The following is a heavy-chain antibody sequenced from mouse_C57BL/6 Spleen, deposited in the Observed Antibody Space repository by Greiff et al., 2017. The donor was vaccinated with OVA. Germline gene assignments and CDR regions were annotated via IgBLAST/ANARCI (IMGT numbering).Heavy chain of an antibody. J-gene: IGHJ3*01. V-gene: IGHV1-74*01. Sequence: QVQLQQPGAELVKPGASVKVSCKASGYTFTSYWMHWVKQRPGQGLEWIGRIHPSASDTNSNQKFKGKATLTVDKSSSTAYMQLSSLTAEDAAVYYCATNWDWFAYWGQGTLVTVSA. D-gene: IGHD4-1*01. CDR3: ATNWDWFAY. CDR1: GYTFTSYW. CDR2: IHPSASDT.